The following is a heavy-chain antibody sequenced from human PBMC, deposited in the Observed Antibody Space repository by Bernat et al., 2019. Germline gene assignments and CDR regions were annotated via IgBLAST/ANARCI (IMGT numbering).Heavy chain of an antibody. Sequence: VQLLESGGGLVQPGGSLRLSCAASGFTFSSYAMSWVRQAPGKGLEWVAVISYDGSNKYYADSVKGRFTISRDNSKNTLYLQMNSLRAEDTAVYYCARELFIGAFDIWGQGTMVTVSS. CDR2: ISYDGSNK. D-gene: IGHD1-26*01. CDR3: ARELFIGAFDI. J-gene: IGHJ3*02. CDR1: GFTFSSYA. V-gene: IGHV3-30-3*01.